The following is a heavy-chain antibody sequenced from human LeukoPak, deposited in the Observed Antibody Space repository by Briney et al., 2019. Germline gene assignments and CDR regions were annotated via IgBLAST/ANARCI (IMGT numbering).Heavy chain of an antibody. Sequence: ASVKASCKASGYTFTGYYMHWVRQAPGQGLEWMGWINPNSGGTNYAQKFQGRVTMTRDTSISTAYMELSRLRSDDTAVYYCARASRVGSPSGGGYWGQGTLVTVSS. V-gene: IGHV1-2*02. J-gene: IGHJ4*02. CDR2: INPNSGGT. D-gene: IGHD6-25*01. CDR1: GYTFTGYY. CDR3: ARASRVGSPSGGGY.